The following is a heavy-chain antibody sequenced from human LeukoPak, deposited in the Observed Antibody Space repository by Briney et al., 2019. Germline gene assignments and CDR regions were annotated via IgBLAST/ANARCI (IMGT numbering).Heavy chain of an antibody. CDR1: GGTFISYA. D-gene: IGHD3-16*01. V-gene: IGHV1-69*13. J-gene: IGHJ4*02. CDR3: ARGRGEYYFDY. CDR2: IIPIFGTA. Sequence: ASVKVSCKASGGTFISYAISWVRQAPGQGLEWMGGIIPIFGTANYAQKFQGRVTITADESTSTAYMELSSLRSEDTAVYYCARGRGEYYFDYWGQGTLVTVSS.